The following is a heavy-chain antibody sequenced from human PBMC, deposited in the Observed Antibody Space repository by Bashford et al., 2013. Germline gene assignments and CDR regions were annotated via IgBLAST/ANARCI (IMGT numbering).Heavy chain of an antibody. CDR1: LSLSNARMG. J-gene: IGHJ3*02. D-gene: IGHD3-3*01. CDR2: FFRMTK. V-gene: IGHV2-26*01. Sequence: SGPTLGETHTRPHADLHRLWLSLSNARMGRDLDPSAPTGGPWSGLHTFFRMTKNTYRTSLKGRLTISKDTSKSQVVLTMTNMDPVDTATYYCARITPTIFGVLSPFDIWGQGTKVTVSS. CDR3: ARITPTIFGVLSPFDI.